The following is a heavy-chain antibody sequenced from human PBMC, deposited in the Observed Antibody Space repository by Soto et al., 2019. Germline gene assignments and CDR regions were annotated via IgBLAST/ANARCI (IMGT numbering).Heavy chain of an antibody. CDR2: ISYDGSNK. V-gene: IGHV3-30*18. CDR1: GFTFSSYG. Sequence: QVQLVESGGGVVQPGRSLRLSCAASGFTFSSYGMHWVRQAPGKGLEWVAVISYDGSNKYYADSVKGRFTISRDNTKNTLNRNMNSLRDEDTAVYYRAKQGDGNGSGYFDLWGRGTLVTVS. CDR3: AKQGDGNGSGYFDL. D-gene: IGHD2-21*02. J-gene: IGHJ2*01.